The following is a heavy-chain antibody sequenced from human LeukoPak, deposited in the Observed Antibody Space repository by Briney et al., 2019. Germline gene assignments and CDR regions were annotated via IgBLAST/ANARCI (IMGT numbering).Heavy chain of an antibody. CDR3: ARAPFGGGYFDY. CDR1: GGTFSSYA. J-gene: IGHJ4*02. Sequence: ASVKVSCKASGGTFSSYAISWVRQAPGQGLEWMGRIIPILGIANYARKFQGRVTITADKSTSTAYMELSSLRSEDTAVYYCARAPFGGGYFDYWGQGTLVTVSS. D-gene: IGHD3-10*01. CDR2: IIPILGIA. V-gene: IGHV1-69*04.